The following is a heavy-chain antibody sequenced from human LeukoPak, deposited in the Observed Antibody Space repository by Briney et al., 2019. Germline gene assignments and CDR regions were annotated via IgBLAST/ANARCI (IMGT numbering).Heavy chain of an antibody. D-gene: IGHD2-2*01. CDR3: ARVLRCSSTSCWYFDY. J-gene: IGHJ4*02. CDR2: IIPIFGTA. V-gene: IGHV1-69*01. CDR1: GGTFSSYA. Sequence: SVKVSCXASGGTFSSYAISWARQAHGQGLEWMAGIIPIFGTANYAQKFQGRVTITADESTCTAYMELSSLRSEDTAVYYCARVLRCSSTSCWYFDYWGQGTLVTVSS.